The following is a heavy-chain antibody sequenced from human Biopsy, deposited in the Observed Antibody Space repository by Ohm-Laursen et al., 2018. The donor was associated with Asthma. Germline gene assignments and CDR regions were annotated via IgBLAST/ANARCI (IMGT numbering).Heavy chain of an antibody. CDR3: ARKAGSCISRTCYSLDF. CDR1: GGTFNTYV. J-gene: IGHJ4*02. V-gene: IGHV1-69*13. CDR2: VNSVFGTT. D-gene: IGHD2-2*01. Sequence: SVTVSCKPLGGTFNTYVIGWARQPPGHGLEWMGGVNSVFGTTTYPQKFQDRVTITADDSTSTVYMELSSLRSEDTAVYYCARKAGSCISRTCYSLDFWGQGTLVTVSS.